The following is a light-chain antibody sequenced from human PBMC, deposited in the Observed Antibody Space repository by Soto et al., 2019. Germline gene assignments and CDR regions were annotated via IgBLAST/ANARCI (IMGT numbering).Light chain of an antibody. V-gene: IGKV1-27*01. Sequence: DIQMTQSPPSLSASVGDRVTITCRASQGIEGFLDRYQQKPGTAPKLLVYGTSTLQVGVPSRFSGSGWGKDFTLTISSVQPEDVATYYCQKYNKAPWKFGQGNKG. CDR3: QKYNKAPWK. CDR1: QGIEGF. CDR2: GTS. J-gene: IGKJ1*01.